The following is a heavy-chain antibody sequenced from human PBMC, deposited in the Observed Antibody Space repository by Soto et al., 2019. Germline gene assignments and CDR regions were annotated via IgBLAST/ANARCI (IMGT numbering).Heavy chain of an antibody. V-gene: IGHV3-23*01. CDR1: GFTFSRYG. D-gene: IGHD1-26*01. CDR2: VRSDGDTT. Sequence: EVQVLESGGGLVQPGGSLRLSCAASGFTFSRYGMNWVRQAPGKGLEWVSGVRSDGDTTYNADSVKGRFTVSRDNFKNTVDLQMNSLRVEDTAVYYGAKGKGVGATPDGANCWGQGTLVTVSS. J-gene: IGHJ4*02. CDR3: AKGKGVGATPDGANC.